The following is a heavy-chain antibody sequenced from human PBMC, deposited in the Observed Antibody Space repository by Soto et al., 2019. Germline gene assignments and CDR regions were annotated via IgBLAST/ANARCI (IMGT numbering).Heavy chain of an antibody. J-gene: IGHJ6*02. Sequence: QVQLVPSGVEVKKPGASVTVSCKASGYTFISHGISWVRQAPGQGLEWMGWISGKNGNPNYAQKLQGRVTLTTDTSTNTAYMELRSLRSDDTAVYYCARVSSSIVVVPDYGMDVWGQGTTVTVSS. CDR2: ISGKNGNP. V-gene: IGHV1-18*04. CDR3: ARVSSSIVVVPDYGMDV. D-gene: IGHD2-15*01. CDR1: GYTFISHG.